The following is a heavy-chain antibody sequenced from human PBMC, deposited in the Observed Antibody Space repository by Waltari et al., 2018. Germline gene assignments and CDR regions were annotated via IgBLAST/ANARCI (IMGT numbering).Heavy chain of an antibody. CDR2: IWYDGSNK. J-gene: IGHJ4*02. CDR1: GFTFSSYG. D-gene: IGHD3-22*01. CDR3: AKEEAHYDSSGYFPN. Sequence: QVQLVESGGGVVQPGRSLRLSCAASGFTFSSYGMHWVRQAPGKGLEWVAVIWYDGSNKYYADSVKGRFTISRDNSKNTLYLQMNSLRAEDTAVYYCAKEEAHYDSSGYFPNWGQGTLVTVSS. V-gene: IGHV3-33*06.